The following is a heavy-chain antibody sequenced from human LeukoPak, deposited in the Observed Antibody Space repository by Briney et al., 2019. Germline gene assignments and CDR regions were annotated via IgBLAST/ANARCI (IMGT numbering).Heavy chain of an antibody. CDR2: IRQDGIEK. Sequence: PGGSLRLSCAASGFTFSNYWMTWVRQAPGKGLEWVANIRQDGIEKYYVDSLKGRFTISRDNAKNSLYLQMNSLRAEDTAVYYCARAPWHTDYWGQGTLVTVSS. J-gene: IGHJ4*02. D-gene: IGHD2-2*02. CDR3: ARAPWHTDY. V-gene: IGHV3-7*01. CDR1: GFTFSNYW.